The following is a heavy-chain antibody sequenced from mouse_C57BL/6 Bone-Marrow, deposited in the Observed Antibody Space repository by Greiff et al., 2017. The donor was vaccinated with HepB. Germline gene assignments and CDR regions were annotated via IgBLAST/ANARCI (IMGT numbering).Heavy chain of an antibody. V-gene: IGHV1-26*01. J-gene: IGHJ2*01. CDR2: INPNNGGT. CDR3: ARDYYYGSSQNFDY. Sequence: VQLQQSGPELVKPGASVKISCKASGFTFTDYYMNWVKQSHGKSLEWIGDINPNNGGTSYNQKFKGKATLTVDKSSSTAYMELRSLTSEDSAVYDCARDYYYGSSQNFDYWGQGTTLTVSS. D-gene: IGHD1-1*01. CDR1: GFTFTDYY.